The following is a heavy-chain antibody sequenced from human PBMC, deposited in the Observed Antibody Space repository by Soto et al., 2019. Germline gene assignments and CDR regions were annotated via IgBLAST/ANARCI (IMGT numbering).Heavy chain of an antibody. CDR3: ARDPYLGDHQY. D-gene: IGHD3-16*01. CDR2: ISAYSGKT. CDR1: GYTFTTSG. V-gene: IGHV1-18*01. J-gene: IGHJ4*02. Sequence: QVQLVQSGGEVKKPGASVKVSCKTSGYTFTTSGISWVRQAPGQGLEWVGLISAYSGKTHYAQKFQGKVTMTTDTSTNTAYLELRSLRSDDTAVYYCARDPYLGDHQYWGQGTLVTVSS.